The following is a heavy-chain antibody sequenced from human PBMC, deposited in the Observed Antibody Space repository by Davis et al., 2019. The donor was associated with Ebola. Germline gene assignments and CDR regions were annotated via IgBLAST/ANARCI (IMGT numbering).Heavy chain of an antibody. D-gene: IGHD3-16*01. J-gene: IGHJ5*01. Sequence: AASVKVSCKASGYTFTNHDINWVRQSTGQGLEWMGWINPTSFNTGYAEKFQGRVTMTRNTSISTAYMELSSLRSEDTAMYFCARGTRSFDSWGQGTLVIVSS. CDR3: ARGTRSFDS. V-gene: IGHV1-8*01. CDR1: GYTFTNHD. CDR2: INPTSFNT.